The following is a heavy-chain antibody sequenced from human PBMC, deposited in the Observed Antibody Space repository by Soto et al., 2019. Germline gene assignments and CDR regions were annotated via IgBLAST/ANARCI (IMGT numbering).Heavy chain of an antibody. V-gene: IGHV3-23*01. D-gene: IGHD6-19*01. CDR3: AKDLLQWLGGSGPFAN. CDR1: GFSFSSYA. Sequence: EVPLLESGGGLVHPGGSLRLSCATSGFSFSSYAMTWLRQAPGKGLEWVSTISPTGGSTYYPDSVTGRFTISRDDSKNTLYIHMNSLRAEDPATYYCAKDLLQWLGGSGPFANWGQGTLVTVSP. J-gene: IGHJ4*02. CDR2: ISPTGGST.